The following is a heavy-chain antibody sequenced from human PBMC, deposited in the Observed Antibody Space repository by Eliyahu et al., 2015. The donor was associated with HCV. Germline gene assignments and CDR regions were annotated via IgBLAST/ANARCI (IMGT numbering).Heavy chain of an antibody. J-gene: IGHJ4*02. Sequence: EVQLVQSGAEVKKPGESLRISCKGSGYSFTSYWISWVRQMPGKGLEWMGRIDPSDSYTNYSPSFQGHVTISADKSISTAYLQWSSLKASDTAMYYCARHPNAGTALHSEFDYWGQGTLVTVSS. CDR2: IDPSDSYT. V-gene: IGHV5-10-1*03. CDR3: ARHPNAGTALHSEFDY. CDR1: GYSFTSYW. D-gene: IGHD1-1*01.